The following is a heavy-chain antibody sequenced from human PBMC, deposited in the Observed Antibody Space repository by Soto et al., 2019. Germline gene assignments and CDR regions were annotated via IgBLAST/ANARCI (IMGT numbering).Heavy chain of an antibody. J-gene: IGHJ5*02. CDR3: AREGSMITFGGVIVHWFDP. CDR1: GFTFSSYW. CDR2: INSDGSST. D-gene: IGHD3-16*02. V-gene: IGHV3-74*01. Sequence: GGSLRLSCAASGFTFSSYWMHWVRQAPGKGLVWVSRINSDGSSTSYADSVKGRFTISRDNAKNTLYLQMNSLRAEDTAVYYCAREGSMITFGGVIVHWFDPWGQGTLVNVSS.